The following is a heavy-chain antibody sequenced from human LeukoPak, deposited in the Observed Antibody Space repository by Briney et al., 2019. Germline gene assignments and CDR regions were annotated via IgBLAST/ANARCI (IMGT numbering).Heavy chain of an antibody. V-gene: IGHV1-8*01. J-gene: IGHJ4*02. CDR2: MNPNNGNT. CDR3: ARGGAIVVLTAIRLLDY. D-gene: IGHD2-21*02. CDR1: GYTFTSYD. Sequence: ASVKVSCKASGYTFTSYDINWVRQATGQGLEWMGWMNPNNGNTAYAQKFQGRVTMTRNTSISTAYMELSSLRSEDTAVYYCARGGAIVVLTAIRLLDYWGQGTLVTVSS.